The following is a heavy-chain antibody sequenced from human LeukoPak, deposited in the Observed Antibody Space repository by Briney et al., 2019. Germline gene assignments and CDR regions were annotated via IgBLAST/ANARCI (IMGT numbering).Heavy chain of an antibody. CDR3: ARHTLGATLYY. Sequence: SVKVSCKASGGTFSSYAISWVRQAPGQGLEWMGGIIPIFGTANYAQKLQGRVTMTTDTSTSTAYMELRSLRSDDTAVYYCARHTLGATLYYWGQGTLVTVSS. CDR2: IIPIFGTA. J-gene: IGHJ4*02. CDR1: GGTFSSYA. D-gene: IGHD1-26*01. V-gene: IGHV1-69*05.